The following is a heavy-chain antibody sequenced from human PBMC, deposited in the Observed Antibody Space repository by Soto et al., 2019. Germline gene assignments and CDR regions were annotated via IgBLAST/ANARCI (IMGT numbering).Heavy chain of an antibody. V-gene: IGHV4-34*01. J-gene: IGHJ6*02. Sequence: SETLSLSCAGYGGSFTVYSGTGIRQPPGTGLEWIGSIYYSGSTYYNPSLKSRVTISVDTSKNQFSLKLSSVTAADTAVYYCARRLYYDSSGFEGGGMDVWGQGTTVT. CDR1: GGSFTVYS. CDR3: ARRLYYDSSGFEGGGMDV. D-gene: IGHD3-22*01. CDR2: IYYSGST.